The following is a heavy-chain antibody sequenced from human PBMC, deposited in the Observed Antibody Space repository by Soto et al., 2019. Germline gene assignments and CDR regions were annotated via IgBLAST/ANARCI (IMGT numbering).Heavy chain of an antibody. Sequence: PSETLSLTCTVSGCSISGSFWSWIRQSPGKGLEFIGYIYYTGSTNSNPSLNGRASISVDTSKNQISLKLWSVTAADTAVYYCASEVTNYDVLTGYYSGAIFDPWGQGTLVTVS. J-gene: IGHJ5*02. CDR3: ASEVTNYDVLTGYYSGAIFDP. D-gene: IGHD3-9*01. CDR1: GCSISGSF. CDR2: IYYTGST. V-gene: IGHV4-59*01.